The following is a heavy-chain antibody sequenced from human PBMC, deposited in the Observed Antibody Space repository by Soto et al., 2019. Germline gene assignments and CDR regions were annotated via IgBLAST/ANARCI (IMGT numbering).Heavy chain of an antibody. CDR3: ARDLGDGYNSTYYYYGMDV. V-gene: IGHV4-59*01. CDR1: GGSISSYY. J-gene: IGHJ6*02. Sequence: SETLSLTCTVSGGSISSYYWSWIRQPPGKGLEWIGYIYYSGSTNYNPSLKSRVTISVDTSKNQFSLKLSSVTAADTAVYYCARDLGDGYNSTYYYYGMDVWGQGTTVTVSS. D-gene: IGHD5-12*01. CDR2: IYYSGST.